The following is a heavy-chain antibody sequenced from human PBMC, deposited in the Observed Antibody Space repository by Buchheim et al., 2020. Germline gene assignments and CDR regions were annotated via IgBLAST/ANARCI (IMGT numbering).Heavy chain of an antibody. CDR1: GGSINTIDYY. CDR2: IYLGGSP. Sequence: QVQLQESGPGLVKPSQTLSLICTVSGGSINTIDYYWSWVRQSPGKGLEFIGYIYLGGSPYYNPSLNSRVTISPDTSKNQFSLRLHSVTATDTAIYYCTRGSPDRGLGFFYWGQGT. V-gene: IGHV4-30-4*01. CDR3: TRGSPDRGLGFFY. J-gene: IGHJ4*02. D-gene: IGHD2/OR15-2a*01.